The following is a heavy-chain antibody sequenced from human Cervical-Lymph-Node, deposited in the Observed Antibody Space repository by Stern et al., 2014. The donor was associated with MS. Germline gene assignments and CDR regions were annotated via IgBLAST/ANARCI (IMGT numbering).Heavy chain of an antibody. D-gene: IGHD1-26*01. CDR2: IKSQTDGGTT. Sequence: EVQLVESGGGLVKPGGSLRLSCAASGFTFRNAWMTWIRPAPGKGLEWVGRIKSQTDGGTTDYASPVKGRFTISRDDSKNTLYLQMNSLKTEDTAVYYCTTLDRSYPYYYYGMDVWGQGTTVTVSS. CDR1: GFTFRNAW. CDR3: TTLDRSYPYYYYGMDV. V-gene: IGHV3-15*01. J-gene: IGHJ6*02.